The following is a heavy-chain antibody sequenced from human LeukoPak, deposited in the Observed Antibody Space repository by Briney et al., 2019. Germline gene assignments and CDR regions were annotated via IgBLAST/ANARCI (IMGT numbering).Heavy chain of an antibody. CDR1: GFTFTNYA. V-gene: IGHV3-30-3*01. CDR2: VSSDGSNK. Sequence: SGGSLRLSCAASGFTFTNYALHWVREAPGKWLEWGAAVSSDGSNKYYEDSVKGRFTISRDNSKNTLHLQVNSLRAEETAIYYCARDSRYYYGSDYYFDSWGQGTLVTVSS. D-gene: IGHD3-10*01. J-gene: IGHJ4*02. CDR3: ARDSRYYYGSDYYFDS.